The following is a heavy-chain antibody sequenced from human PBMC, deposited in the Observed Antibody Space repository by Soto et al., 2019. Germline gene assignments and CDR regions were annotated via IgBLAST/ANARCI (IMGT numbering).Heavy chain of an antibody. CDR3: AKVGYGCSTSCYPDYDGRDG. J-gene: IGHJ6*02. V-gene: IGHV3-30*18. CDR1: GFTFSSYG. D-gene: IGHD2-2*01. CDR2: ISYDGSNK. Sequence: PGWSLRLSCAASGFTFSSYGMHWVRQAPGKGLEWVAVISYDGSNKYYADSVKGRFTISRDNSKSTLYLQMNSLRAEDTAVYYCAKVGYGCSTSCYPDYDGRDGWGQGTTVTV.